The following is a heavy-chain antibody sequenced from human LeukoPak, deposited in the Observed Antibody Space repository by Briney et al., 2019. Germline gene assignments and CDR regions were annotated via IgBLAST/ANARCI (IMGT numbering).Heavy chain of an antibody. Sequence: GGSLRLSCAASGFTFSSYPMNWVRQAPGKGLEWVSVISGSGGTTFYGDSVQGRFTISRDNSRDTLYLQMNSLTAEDTAVYYCGKYLQTSVGANDYWGQGTLVTVSS. CDR3: GKYLQTSVGANDY. D-gene: IGHD1-26*01. J-gene: IGHJ4*02. CDR1: GFTFSSYP. CDR2: ISGSGGTT. V-gene: IGHV3-23*01.